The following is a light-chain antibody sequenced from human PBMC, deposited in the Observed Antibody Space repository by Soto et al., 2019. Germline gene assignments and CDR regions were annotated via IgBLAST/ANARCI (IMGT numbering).Light chain of an antibody. V-gene: IGKV1-5*01. CDR3: QQYNSFAPYS. CDR1: QSISFW. CDR2: DAS. Sequence: DIQMTQSPSTLSASVGDRVTITCRSSQSISFWLAWYQQKPGKAPKLLIYDASTLYSGVPSRFSGSRSGTEFTLTISSLQPDDFASSYCQQYNSFAPYSLGQGTKLEI. J-gene: IGKJ2*03.